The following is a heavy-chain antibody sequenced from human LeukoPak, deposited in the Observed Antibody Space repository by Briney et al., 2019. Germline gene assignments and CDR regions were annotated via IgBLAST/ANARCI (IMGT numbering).Heavy chain of an antibody. V-gene: IGHV1-69*04. CDR1: GGTFSSYA. J-gene: IGHJ4*02. D-gene: IGHD6-13*01. CDR2: IIPILGIA. Sequence: SVKVSCKASGGTFSSYAISWARQAPGQGLEWMGRIIPILGIANYAQKFQGRVTITADRSTSTAYMELSSLRSEDTAVYYCASPLGYSSSWYLTGGWGQGTLVTVSS. CDR3: ASPLGYSSSWYLTGG.